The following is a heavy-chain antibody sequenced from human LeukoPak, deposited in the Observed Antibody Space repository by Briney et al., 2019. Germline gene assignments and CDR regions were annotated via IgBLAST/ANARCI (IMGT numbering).Heavy chain of an antibody. CDR3: ARYLGSGDHGVDV. CDR1: GFTLNSYT. D-gene: IGHD2-21*02. J-gene: IGHJ5*02. V-gene: IGHV3-48*01. CDR2: ISRTGTTI. Sequence: GGSLRLSCAASGFTLNSYTMNWVRQAPGKGLEWISYISRTGTTIYYADSVKGRFTISTDNAKNSLYLQMNSLRSEDTGLYFCARYLGSGDHGVDVWGQGTLLTVSS.